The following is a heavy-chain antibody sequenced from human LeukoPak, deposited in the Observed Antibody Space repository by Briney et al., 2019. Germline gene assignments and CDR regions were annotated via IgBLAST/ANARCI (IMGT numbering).Heavy chain of an antibody. V-gene: IGHV1-24*01. CDR2: FDPNDGET. CDR1: GYTLTELS. Sequence: ASVTVSCKVSGYTLTELSMHWVRQAPGKGLEWMGGFDPNDGETVYAQKFQGRVTMTEDTSTDTAYMDLRSLRFEDTAVYYCTTAYDTSGFAPFDSWGQGTLVTVSS. J-gene: IGHJ3*02. D-gene: IGHD3-22*01. CDR3: TTAYDTSGFAPFDS.